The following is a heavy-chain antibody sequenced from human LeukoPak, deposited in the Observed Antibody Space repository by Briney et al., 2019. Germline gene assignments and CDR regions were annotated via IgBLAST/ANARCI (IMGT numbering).Heavy chain of an antibody. D-gene: IGHD2-2*03. J-gene: IGHJ3*02. CDR1: GFTFVNYG. CDR3: ARDPLDISRWANAFDI. CDR2: VSYNGNQ. Sequence: GGSLRLSCAASGFTFVNYGFHWVRQAPVKALEWVAFVSYNGNQKYGDSVKGRFTISRDNSKNTLYLQMNGLRPEDTAVYYCARDPLDISRWANAFDIWGQGTMVTVSS. V-gene: IGHV3-30-3*01.